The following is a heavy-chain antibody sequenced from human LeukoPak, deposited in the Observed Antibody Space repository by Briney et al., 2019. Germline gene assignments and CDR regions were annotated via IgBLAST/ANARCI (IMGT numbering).Heavy chain of an antibody. D-gene: IGHD5-18*01. J-gene: IGHJ4*02. CDR1: GFTFSGYW. CDR2: INQDGSEK. V-gene: IGHV3-7*03. CDR3: ARDPSRRYTYGYGDF. Sequence: GGSLRLSCAASGFTFSGYWLNWVRQPPGKGLEWVANINQDGSEKYYVDSVKGRFTISRDNARRSLYLQMNSLRAEDTGLYYCARDPSRRYTYGYGDFGGQGTLVTVSS.